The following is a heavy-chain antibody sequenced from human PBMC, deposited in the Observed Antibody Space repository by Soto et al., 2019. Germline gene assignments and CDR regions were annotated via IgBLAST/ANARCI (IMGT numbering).Heavy chain of an antibody. J-gene: IGHJ4*01. V-gene: IGHV5-51*01. Sequence: GESLKISCKSSGYSFTTYWIAWGRQMPGKGLEWVGIIYPGDSDTRYGPSFEGHVTTSVDKSISTAFLQWNSLKASDNAIYYCARHSTSAPKDYWGQGTLVTVSS. CDR2: IYPGDSDT. CDR3: ARHSTSAPKDY. CDR1: GYSFTTYW. D-gene: IGHD3-10*01.